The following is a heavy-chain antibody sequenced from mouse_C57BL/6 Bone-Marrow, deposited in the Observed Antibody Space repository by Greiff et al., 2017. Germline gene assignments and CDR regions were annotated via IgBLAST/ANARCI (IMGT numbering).Heavy chain of an antibody. D-gene: IGHD2-4*01. CDR2: LYPGDGDT. J-gene: IGHJ4*01. CDR3: ARSGLRRGRRPVSMDY. V-gene: IGHV1-82*01. Sequence: VQLQQSGPELVKPGASVKISCKASGYAFSSSWMNWVKQRPGKGLEWIGRLYPGDGDTNYNGKFKGQATLTADKSSSTAYMQLSSLTSEDSAVYFCARSGLRRGRRPVSMDYWGQGTSVTVSS. CDR1: GYAFSSSW.